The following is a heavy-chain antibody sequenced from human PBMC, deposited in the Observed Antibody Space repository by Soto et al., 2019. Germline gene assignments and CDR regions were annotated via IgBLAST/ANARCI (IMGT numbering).Heavy chain of an antibody. J-gene: IGHJ6*02. CDR2: ISAYNGNT. V-gene: IGHV1-18*01. CDR3: ARGRTRVVGTGVYYDYGRDV. CDR1: GYTFTSYG. Sequence: QVQLVQSGAEVKKPGASVKVSCKASGYTFTSYGISWVRQAPGQGREGMGWISAYNGNTNYAQKLQGRVTMTPYTSTSPAYMELRSLRSDDTAVYYCARGRTRVVGTGVYYDYGRDVWGQGTTVTVSS. D-gene: IGHD2-21*02.